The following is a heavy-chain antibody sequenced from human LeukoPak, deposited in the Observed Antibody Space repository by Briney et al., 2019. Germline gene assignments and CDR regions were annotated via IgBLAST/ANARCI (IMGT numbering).Heavy chain of an antibody. V-gene: IGHV4-59*02. CDR2: IYYTET. D-gene: IGHD7-27*01. J-gene: IGHJ4*02. CDR1: GGSVSNYY. Sequence: PSETLSLTCTVSGGSVSNYYWSWIRQSPGKGLEWIGYIYYTETSYNPSLKSRVTISADTSKNQFSLKLYSVAAADTAVYYCATRKLGNDYWGQGTLVTVSS. CDR3: ATRKLGNDY.